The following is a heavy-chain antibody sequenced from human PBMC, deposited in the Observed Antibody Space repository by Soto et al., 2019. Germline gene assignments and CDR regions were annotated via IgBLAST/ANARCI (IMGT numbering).Heavy chain of an antibody. Sequence: ASVKVSCKASGGTFSSYRINWVRQAPGKGLEWMGGFDPEDGETIYAQKFQGRVTMTEDTSTDTAYMELSSLRSEDTAVYYCATGAPYDSSGYCPFDYWGQGTLVTVSS. CDR1: GGTFSSYR. J-gene: IGHJ4*02. V-gene: IGHV1-24*01. CDR3: ATGAPYDSSGYCPFDY. CDR2: FDPEDGET. D-gene: IGHD3-22*01.